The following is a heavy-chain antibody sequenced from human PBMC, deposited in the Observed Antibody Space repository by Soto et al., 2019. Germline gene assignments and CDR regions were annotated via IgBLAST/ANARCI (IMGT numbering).Heavy chain of an antibody. CDR3: ARDDHIVVVPTSLGAMDV. J-gene: IGHJ6*02. D-gene: IGHD2-2*01. Sequence: SETLSLTCAVYGGSISSNKWWSWVRQRPGKGLEWIGEIYHSGSTNYNPPLKSRVTISLDKSKNQFSLKLTSVTAADSAVYYCARDDHIVVVPTSLGAMDVWGQGTTVTVSS. V-gene: IGHV4-4*02. CDR1: GGSISSNKW. CDR2: IYHSGST.